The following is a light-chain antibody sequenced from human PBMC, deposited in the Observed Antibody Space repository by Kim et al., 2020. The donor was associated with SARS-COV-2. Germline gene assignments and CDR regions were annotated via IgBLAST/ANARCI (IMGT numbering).Light chain of an antibody. CDR2: DTT. Sequence: PGTTVTLPCSSSTGPVTGSHFPYWFQQRPGQAPRTLISDTTNTHSWTPARFSGSLLGDKAALTLSGAQPEDEADYYCLLSYSGVWVFGGGTQLTVL. CDR3: LLSYSGVWV. CDR1: TGPVTGSHF. J-gene: IGLJ3*02. V-gene: IGLV7-46*01.